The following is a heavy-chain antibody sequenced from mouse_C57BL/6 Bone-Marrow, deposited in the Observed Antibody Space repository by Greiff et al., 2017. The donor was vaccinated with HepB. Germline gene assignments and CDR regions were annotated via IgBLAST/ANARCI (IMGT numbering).Heavy chain of an antibody. J-gene: IGHJ1*03. CDR3: ARGTTVVATSHFDV. CDR1: GYTFTSYW. Sequence: QVQLQQPGAELVKPGASVKLSCKASGYTFTSYWMHWVKQRPGQGLEWIGMIHPNSGSTNYNEKFKSKATLTVDNSSSTAYMQLSSLTSEDSAVYYCARGTTVVATSHFDVWGTGTTVTVSS. V-gene: IGHV1-64*01. CDR2: IHPNSGST. D-gene: IGHD1-1*01.